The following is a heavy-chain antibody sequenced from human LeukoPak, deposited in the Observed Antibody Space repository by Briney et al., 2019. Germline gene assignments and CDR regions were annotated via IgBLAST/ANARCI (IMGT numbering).Heavy chain of an antibody. Sequence: SETLSLTCTVSGGSISSSSYYWGWIRQPPGKGLEWIGSIYYSGSTYYNPSLKSRVTISVDTSKNPFSLKLSSVTTAVTAVYYCARYSYGRGTFDYWGQGTLVTVSS. V-gene: IGHV4-39*07. CDR1: GGSISSSSYY. D-gene: IGHD5-18*01. CDR3: ARYSYGRGTFDY. J-gene: IGHJ4*02. CDR2: IYYSGST.